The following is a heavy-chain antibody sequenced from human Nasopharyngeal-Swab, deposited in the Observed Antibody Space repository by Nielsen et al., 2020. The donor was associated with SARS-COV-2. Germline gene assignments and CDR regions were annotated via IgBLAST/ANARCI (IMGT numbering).Heavy chain of an antibody. CDR2: ISAYNGNT. J-gene: IGHJ4*02. CDR3: ARDQVRDKTNDY. V-gene: IGHV1-18*01. CDR1: GYTFSSYG. Sequence: ASVKVSCKASGYTFSSYGISLVRPIPGQGLEWMGWISAYNGNTNYAQKLQGRVTMTTDTSTSTAYMELRSLRSDDTAVYYCARDQVRDKTNDYWGQGTLVTVSS. D-gene: IGHD3-10*01.